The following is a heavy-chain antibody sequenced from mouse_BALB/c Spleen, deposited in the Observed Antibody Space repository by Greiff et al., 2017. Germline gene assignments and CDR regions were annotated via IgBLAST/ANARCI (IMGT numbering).Heavy chain of an antibody. CDR3: NGYCSRRCYAMDY. Sequence: VQLQQSGAELVRPGASVKLSCTASGFNIKDYYMHWVKQRPEQGLEWIGWIDPENGDTEYAPKFQGKATMTADTSSNTAYLQLSSLTSEDTAVYYCNGYCSRRCYAMDYWGQGTSVTVSS. D-gene: IGHD1-1*01. J-gene: IGHJ4*01. CDR2: IDPENGDT. CDR1: GFNIKDYY. V-gene: IGHV14-4*02.